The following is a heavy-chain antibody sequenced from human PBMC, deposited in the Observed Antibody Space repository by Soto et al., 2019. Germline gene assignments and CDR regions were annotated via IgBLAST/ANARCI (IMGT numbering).Heavy chain of an antibody. Sequence: RLSCAASGFTFSSYSMNWVRQAPGKGLEWVSSISSSSSYIYYADSVKGRFTISRDNAKNSLYLQMNSLRAEDTAVYYCARQSRQRPSDYWGQGTLVTVSS. CDR3: ARQSRQRPSDY. V-gene: IGHV3-21*01. CDR1: GFTFSSYS. CDR2: ISSSSSYI. J-gene: IGHJ4*02.